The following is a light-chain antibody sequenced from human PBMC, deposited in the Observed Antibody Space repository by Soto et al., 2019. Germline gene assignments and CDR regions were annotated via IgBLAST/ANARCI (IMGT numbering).Light chain of an antibody. CDR1: QSVSSN. J-gene: IGKJ1*01. V-gene: IGKV3-15*01. CDR2: GAS. CDR3: QQYNNWPPWT. Sequence: IGMKQSAATLSVSPGERATLSCRASQSVSSNLAWYQQKPGQAPRLLIYGASNRATGIPARFSGSGSGTEFTLTISSLQSEDFAVYYCQQYNNWPPWTFGQGTKVDIK.